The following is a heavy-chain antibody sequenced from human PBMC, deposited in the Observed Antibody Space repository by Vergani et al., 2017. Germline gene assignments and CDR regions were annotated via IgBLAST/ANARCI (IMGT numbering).Heavy chain of an antibody. J-gene: IGHJ4*02. CDR3: ALTRGDGYNRNPPFDY. V-gene: IGHV1-3*01. CDR2: INAGNGNT. Sequence: QVQLVQSGAEVKKPGASVKVSCKASGYTFTSYAMHWVRQAPGQRLEWMGWINAGNGNTKYSQKFQGRVTITRDTSASTAYMELSSLRSEDTAVYYCALTRGDGYNRNPPFDYWGQGTLVTVSS. CDR1: GYTFTSYA. D-gene: IGHD5-24*01.